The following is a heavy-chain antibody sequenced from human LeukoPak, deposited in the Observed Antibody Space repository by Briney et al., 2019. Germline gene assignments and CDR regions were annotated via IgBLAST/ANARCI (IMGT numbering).Heavy chain of an antibody. Sequence: PGGSPRLSCAASGFTFSSYSMNWVRQAPGKGLEWVSSISSSSSFKYYADSVKGRFTISRDNAKNSLFLQMNSLRAEDTAVYYCASPLAVADYGMDVWGQGTTVTVSS. CDR1: GFTFSSYS. D-gene: IGHD2-15*01. V-gene: IGHV3-21*01. CDR2: ISSSSSFK. CDR3: ASPLAVADYGMDV. J-gene: IGHJ6*02.